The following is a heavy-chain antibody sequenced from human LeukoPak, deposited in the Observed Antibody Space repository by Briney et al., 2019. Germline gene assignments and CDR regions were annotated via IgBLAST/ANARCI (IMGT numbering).Heavy chain of an antibody. V-gene: IGHV4-31*03. J-gene: IGHJ3*02. D-gene: IGHD3-22*01. CDR1: GGSISSGGYY. Sequence: SETLSLTCTVSGGSISSGGYYWSWIRQHPGKGLEWIGYIYYSGSTYYNPSLKSRVTISVDTSKNQFSLKLSSVTAADTAVYYCAAIYYYDSSGYSHDAFDIWGQGTMVTVSS. CDR3: AAIYYYDSSGYSHDAFDI. CDR2: IYYSGST.